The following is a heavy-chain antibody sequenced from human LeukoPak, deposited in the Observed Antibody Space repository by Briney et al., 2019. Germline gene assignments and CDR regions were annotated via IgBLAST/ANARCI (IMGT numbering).Heavy chain of an antibody. V-gene: IGHV1-18*01. CDR1: GYTISIYG. J-gene: IGHJ4*02. D-gene: IGHD3-22*01. CDR2: ISAYNGDT. Sequence: ASVKVSCKASGYTISIYGINWVRQAPGQGLEWMGWISAYNGDTHYAQKFQGRVTMTIETSTSTAYMELRSLRSDDTAMYYCARVRGYDSSGSWDYWGPGTLVTVSS. CDR3: ARVRGYDSSGSWDY.